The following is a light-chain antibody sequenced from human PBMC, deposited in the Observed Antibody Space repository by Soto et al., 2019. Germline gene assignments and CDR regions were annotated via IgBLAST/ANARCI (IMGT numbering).Light chain of an antibody. CDR1: QSMSTY. CDR3: QQSYRTPRT. V-gene: IGKV1-39*01. J-gene: IGKJ4*01. CDR2: AAS. Sequence: DIQMTQSPSSLSASVGDRVTITCRASQSMSTYLNWYQQKLGKAPKLLIDAASSLQSGVPSRFSGSGSGTDFNLTISSLQTEDFATYYCQQSYRTPRTFGVGTKVEI.